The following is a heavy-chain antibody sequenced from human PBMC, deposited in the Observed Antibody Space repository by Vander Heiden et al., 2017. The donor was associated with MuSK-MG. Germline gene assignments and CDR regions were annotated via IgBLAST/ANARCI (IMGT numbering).Heavy chain of an antibody. CDR3: TREGRELTFDY. V-gene: IGHV3-53*01. CDR2: IYSGGST. D-gene: IGHD3-10*01. CDR1: GFTIIRNY. Sequence: EVQLVESGGGLIQPGGSLRLSCAASGFTIIRNYVSWVRQAPGKGLEWVSVIYSGGSTYYADSVKGRFTISRDDSKNTVYLQMNSLRAEDTAVYYCTREGRELTFDYWGQGTQVTVTP. J-gene: IGHJ4*02.